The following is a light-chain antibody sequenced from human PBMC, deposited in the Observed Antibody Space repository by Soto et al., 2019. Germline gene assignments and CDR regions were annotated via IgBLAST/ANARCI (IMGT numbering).Light chain of an antibody. CDR3: HQYHSYPPT. J-gene: IGKJ4*01. V-gene: IGKV1-5*01. CDR2: DGS. CDR1: QSISKW. Sequence: DIQMTQSPSTLSASVGDRVTITCRASQSISKWVGWYKQKRGRAPKLLIFDGSSLDSGVPSRFSGSGSETEFTLTISGLQPDDFATYYCHQYHSYPPTFGGGTTVEIK.